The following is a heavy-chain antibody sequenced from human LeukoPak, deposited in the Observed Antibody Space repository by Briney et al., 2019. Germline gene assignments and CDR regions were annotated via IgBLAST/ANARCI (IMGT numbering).Heavy chain of an antibody. CDR1: GGTFSSYA. J-gene: IGHJ4*02. V-gene: IGHV1-69*04. Sequence: GASVNVSCKASGGTFSSYAISWVRQAPGQGLEWMGRIIPILGIANYAQKFQGRVTITADKSTSTAYMELSSLRPEDTAVYYCARATTVVSQDPHTIDYWGQGTLVTVSS. D-gene: IGHD4-23*01. CDR2: IIPILGIA. CDR3: ARATTVVSQDPHTIDY.